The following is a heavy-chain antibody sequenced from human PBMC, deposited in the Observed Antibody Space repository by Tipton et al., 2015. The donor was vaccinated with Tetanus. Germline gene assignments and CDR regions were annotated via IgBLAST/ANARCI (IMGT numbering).Heavy chain of an antibody. CDR3: ARDRGDYIYYGMDV. Sequence: QMQLVQSGAEVKKPGASVKVSCKASGYTFTGYYIYWVRQAPGQGLAWMGWIDPNSGGTVYAQKFQGRVTMTRDTSISTAYMELRSLRSDDTAVYYCARDRGDYIYYGMDVWGPGTSVTVS. J-gene: IGHJ6*02. CDR2: IDPNSGGT. V-gene: IGHV1-2*02. D-gene: IGHD3-22*01. CDR1: GYTFTGYY.